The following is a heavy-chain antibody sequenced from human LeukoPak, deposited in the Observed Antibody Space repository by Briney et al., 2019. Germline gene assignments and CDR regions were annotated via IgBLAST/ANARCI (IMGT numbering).Heavy chain of an antibody. CDR3: ARVRAVAGPRYYYYYMDV. Sequence: GASVKVSCKASGGTFGSYAISWVRQAPGQGLEWMGGIIPIFGTANYAQKFQGRVTITADESTSTAYMELSSLRSEDTAVYYCARVRAVAGPRYYYYYMDVWGKGTTVTISS. D-gene: IGHD6-19*01. CDR2: IIPIFGTA. CDR1: GGTFGSYA. V-gene: IGHV1-69*13. J-gene: IGHJ6*03.